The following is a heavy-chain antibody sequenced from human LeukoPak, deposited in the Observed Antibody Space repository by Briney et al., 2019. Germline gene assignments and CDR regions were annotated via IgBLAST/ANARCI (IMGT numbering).Heavy chain of an antibody. J-gene: IGHJ3*02. CDR3: ARVKYYDSGDDAFDI. D-gene: IGHD3-22*01. V-gene: IGHV1-46*01. CDR2: INPSGGST. Sequence: GASVKVSCKASGYTFTGYYMHWVRQAPGQGLEWMGIINPSGGSTSYAQKFQGRVTMTRDMSTSTVYMELSSLRSEDTAVYYCARVKYYDSGDDAFDIWGQGTMVTVSS. CDR1: GYTFTGYY.